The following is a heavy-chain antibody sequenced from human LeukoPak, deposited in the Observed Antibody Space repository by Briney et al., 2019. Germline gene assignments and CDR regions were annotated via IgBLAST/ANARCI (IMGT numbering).Heavy chain of an antibody. CDR3: AKTTTGYSSGRFPGWPVDY. V-gene: IGHV3-23*01. CDR2: IFGSGGST. J-gene: IGHJ4*02. CDR1: GFTFSSYA. D-gene: IGHD6-19*01. Sequence: GGSLRLSCAASGFTFSSYAMYWVRQAPGKGLEWVSGIFGSGGSTHYADSVKGRFTISRDNSKSTVYPQMNSLRAEDTAVYYCAKTTTGYSSGRFPGWPVDYWGQGTLVTVSS.